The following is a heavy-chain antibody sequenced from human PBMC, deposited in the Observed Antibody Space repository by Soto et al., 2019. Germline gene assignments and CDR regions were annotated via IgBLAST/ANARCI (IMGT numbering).Heavy chain of an antibody. V-gene: IGHV1-2*04. CDR2: INPKSGGT. D-gene: IGHD2-8*01. Sequence: ASVKVSCKASGYSFTDYHIHWVRQAPGQGLEWLGRINPKSGGTSTAQKFQGWVTMTTDTSISTASMELTRLTSDDTAIYYCARGDSTDCSNGVCSFFYNHDMDVWGQGTTATVS. J-gene: IGHJ6*02. CDR3: ARGDSTDCSNGVCSFFYNHDMDV. CDR1: GYSFTDYH.